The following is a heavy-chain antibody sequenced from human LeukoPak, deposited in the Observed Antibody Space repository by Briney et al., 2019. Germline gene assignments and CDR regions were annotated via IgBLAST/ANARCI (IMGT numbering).Heavy chain of an antibody. D-gene: IGHD1-26*01. V-gene: IGHV3-21*01. CDR2: ISSSSSYI. CDR3: AKSGIVGATWRGFDY. Sequence: PGGSLRLSCAASGFTFSSYSMNWVRQAPGKGLEWVSSISSSSSYIYYADSVKGRFTISRDNAKNSLYLQMDSLRAEDTAVYYCAKSGIVGATWRGFDYWGQGTLVTVTS. CDR1: GFTFSSYS. J-gene: IGHJ4*02.